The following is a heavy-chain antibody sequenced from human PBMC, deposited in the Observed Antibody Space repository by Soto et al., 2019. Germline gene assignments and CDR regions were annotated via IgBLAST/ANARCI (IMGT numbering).Heavy chain of an antibody. CDR1: GFTFTSSA. CDR3: ARELYTRWRYSSGWHSYYGMDV. CDR2: IVVGSGNT. D-gene: IGHD6-19*01. V-gene: IGHV1-58*01. J-gene: IGHJ6*02. Sequence: SVKVSCKASGFTFTSSAVQWVRQARGQRLEWIGWIVVGSGNTNYAQKFQERVTITRDMSTSTANMKLNSLRAEDTAVYYCARELYTRWRYSSGWHSYYGMDVWGQGTTVTVSS.